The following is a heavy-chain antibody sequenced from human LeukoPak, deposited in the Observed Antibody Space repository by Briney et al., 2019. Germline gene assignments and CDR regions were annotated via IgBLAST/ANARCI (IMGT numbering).Heavy chain of an antibody. D-gene: IGHD3-3*01. V-gene: IGHV1-2*06. CDR3: ARVSILRFLEWPRDMDV. J-gene: IGHJ6*02. Sequence: ASVKVSCKASGYTFTGYYMHWVRQAPGQGLEWMGRINPNSGGTNYAQKFQGRVTMTRDTSISTAYMELSRLRSDDTAVYYCARVSILRFLEWPRDMDVWGQGTTVTVSS. CDR2: INPNSGGT. CDR1: GYTFTGYY.